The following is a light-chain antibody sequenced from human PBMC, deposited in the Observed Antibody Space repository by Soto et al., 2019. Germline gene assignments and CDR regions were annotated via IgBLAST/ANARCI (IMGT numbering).Light chain of an antibody. Sequence: QSALNQPASVSGSPGQSITISCTGTSSDIGAYNFVSWYQQHPGKAPKLMLYDVNIRPSGVSNRFSGCKSGNTASLTISGLQAEDEADYYCTALTTSTTMIFGGGTNVTVL. CDR2: DVN. CDR3: TALTTSTTMI. J-gene: IGLJ2*01. CDR1: SSDIGAYNF. V-gene: IGLV2-14*03.